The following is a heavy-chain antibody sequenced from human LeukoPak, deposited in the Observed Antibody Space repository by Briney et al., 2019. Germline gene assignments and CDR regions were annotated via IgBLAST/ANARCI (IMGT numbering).Heavy chain of an antibody. CDR3: ARGKAGIAAAGTNFDY. D-gene: IGHD6-13*01. CDR2: IIPILSIA. J-gene: IGHJ4*02. CDR1: GDTFSNYA. Sequence: GASVKVSCKASGDTFSNYALNWVRQAPGQGLEWMGRIIPILSIANSAQKFQGRVTITANKSTSTAYMELSSLRSEDTAVYYCARGKAGIAAAGTNFDYWGQGTLVIVSS. V-gene: IGHV1-69*04.